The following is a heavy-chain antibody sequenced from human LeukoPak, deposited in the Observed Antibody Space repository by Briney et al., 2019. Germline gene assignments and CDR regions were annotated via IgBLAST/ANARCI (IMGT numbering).Heavy chain of an antibody. CDR2: INPNSGGT. Sequence: ASVKVSCKASGYTFTGYYMHWVRQAPGQGLEWMGWINPNSGGTNYAQKFQGRATMTRDTSISTAYMEPSRLRSDDTAVYYCASEFGYCSGGSCYSDPTEYFQHWGQGTLVTVSS. V-gene: IGHV1-2*02. D-gene: IGHD2-15*01. CDR1: GYTFTGYY. J-gene: IGHJ1*01. CDR3: ASEFGYCSGGSCYSDPTEYFQH.